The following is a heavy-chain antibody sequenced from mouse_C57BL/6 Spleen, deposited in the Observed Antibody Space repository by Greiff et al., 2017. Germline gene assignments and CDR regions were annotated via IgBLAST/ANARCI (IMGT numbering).Heavy chain of an antibody. Sequence: VKLMESGAELVKPGASVKLSCKASGYTFTSYWMHWVKQRPGRGLEWIGRIDPNSGGTKYNEKFKSKATLTVDKPSSTAYMQLSSLTSEDSAVYYCARGENYYADWYFDVWGTGTTVTVSS. CDR1: GYTFTSYW. CDR2: IDPNSGGT. D-gene: IGHD1-1*01. CDR3: ARGENYYADWYFDV. V-gene: IGHV1-72*01. J-gene: IGHJ1*03.